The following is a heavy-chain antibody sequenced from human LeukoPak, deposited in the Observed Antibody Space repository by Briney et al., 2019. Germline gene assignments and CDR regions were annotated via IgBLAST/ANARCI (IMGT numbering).Heavy chain of an antibody. CDR2: ISSSGSTI. J-gene: IGHJ3*02. CDR3: ARDREGDGYNFAAFDI. D-gene: IGHD5-24*01. V-gene: IGHV3-11*04. Sequence: GGSLRLSCAASGFTFSDYYMSWIRQAPGRGLEWVSYISSSGSTIYYADSVKGRLTISRDNAKNSLYLQMNSLRAEDTAVYYCARDREGDGYNFAAFDIWGQGTMVTVSS. CDR1: GFTFSDYY.